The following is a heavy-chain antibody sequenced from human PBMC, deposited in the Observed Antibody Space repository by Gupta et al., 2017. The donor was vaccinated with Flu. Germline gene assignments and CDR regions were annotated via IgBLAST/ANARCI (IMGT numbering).Heavy chain of an antibody. Sequence: QVQLVQSGAEVKKPGSSVKVSCKASGGTFSSYAMSWVRQAPGHGLEWMGGIIPIFGTANYAQKFQGRVTITADESTSTAYMELSSLRSEDTAVYYCAREGLYSSSWYESSRYYYGMDVWGQGTTVTVSS. J-gene: IGHJ6*02. D-gene: IGHD6-13*01. CDR1: GGTFSSYA. V-gene: IGHV1-69*01. CDR2: IIPIFGTA. CDR3: AREGLYSSSWYESSRYYYGMDV.